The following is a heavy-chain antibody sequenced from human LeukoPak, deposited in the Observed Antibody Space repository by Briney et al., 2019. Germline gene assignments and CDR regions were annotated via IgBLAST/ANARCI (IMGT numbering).Heavy chain of an antibody. CDR2: IKSKKDSETR. CDR3: TTGGPYGDYQVG. D-gene: IGHD4-17*01. CDR1: GFPFGDFG. Sequence: PGGSLRLSCAASGFPFGDFGMSWVRQAPGKGLEWVGRIKSKKDSETRDYAAAVKGRFTISRDDSKNTLYLQMNSLKNEDTAVYYCTTGGPYGDYQVGWGQGTLVTVSS. V-gene: IGHV3-15*01. J-gene: IGHJ4*02.